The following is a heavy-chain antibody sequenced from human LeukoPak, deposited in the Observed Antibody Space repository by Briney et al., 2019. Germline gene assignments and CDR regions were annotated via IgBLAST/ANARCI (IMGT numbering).Heavy chain of an antibody. CDR3: ARDHIAVAGINWFDP. D-gene: IGHD6-19*01. J-gene: IGHJ5*02. V-gene: IGHV3-74*01. Sequence: PGGSLRLSCAASGFTFDSYWMHWVRQAPGTGLVWVSRINIDGSTTTYADSVKGRFTISRVNAKNTLYLQMNSLRAEDTAVYYCARDHIAVAGINWFDPWGQGTLVTVSS. CDR2: INIDGSTT. CDR1: GFTFDSYW.